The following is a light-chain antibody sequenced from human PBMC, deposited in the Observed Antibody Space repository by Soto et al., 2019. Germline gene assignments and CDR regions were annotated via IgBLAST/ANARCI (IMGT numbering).Light chain of an antibody. CDR1: SSDVGGYNY. Sequence: SVLPQPASVSVSPGQSITISCTGTSSDVGGYNYVSWYQQHPGKAPKLMIYDVSNRPSGVSNRFSGSKSGNTASLIISGLQAEDEADYYCSSYTSSSTSYVFGTGTKVTVL. CDR3: SSYTSSSTSYV. V-gene: IGLV2-14*01. CDR2: DVS. J-gene: IGLJ1*01.